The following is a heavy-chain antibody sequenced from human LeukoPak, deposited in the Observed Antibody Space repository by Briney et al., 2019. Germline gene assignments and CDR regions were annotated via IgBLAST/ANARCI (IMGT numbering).Heavy chain of an antibody. D-gene: IGHD3-10*01. Sequence: ASVKVSCKASGYTFTGYYMHWVRQAPGQGLEWMGRINPKSGGTNYAQKFQGRVTMTRDTSISTAYMELSRLRSDDTAVYYCARPSAGYAFDIWGQGTMVTVSS. J-gene: IGHJ3*02. CDR3: ARPSAGYAFDI. CDR1: GYTFTGYY. CDR2: INPKSGGT. V-gene: IGHV1-2*06.